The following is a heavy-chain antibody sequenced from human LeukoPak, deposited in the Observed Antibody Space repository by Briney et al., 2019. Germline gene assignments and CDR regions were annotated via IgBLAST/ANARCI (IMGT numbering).Heavy chain of an antibody. CDR3: ARVETSYDRSGYSWDYYYYMDV. CDR1: GFTVSSDS. Sequence: GGSLRLSCTVSGFTVSSDSMSWVRQAPGKGLEWVSSISKSGSVSHYEDAVRGRFTISRDNAKKSLYLQMNSLRAEDTGVYYCARVETSYDRSGYSWDYYYYMDVWGKGTTVTISS. V-gene: IGHV3-11*06. CDR2: ISKSGSVS. D-gene: IGHD3-22*01. J-gene: IGHJ6*03.